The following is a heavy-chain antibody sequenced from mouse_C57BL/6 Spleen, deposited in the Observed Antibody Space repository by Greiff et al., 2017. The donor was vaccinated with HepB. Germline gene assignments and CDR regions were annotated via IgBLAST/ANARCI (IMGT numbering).Heavy chain of an antibody. CDR1: GFSLTSYG. D-gene: IGHD2-10*02. J-gene: IGHJ4*01. Sequence: VMLVESGPGLVQPSQSLSITCTVSGFSLTSYGVHWVRQSPGKGLEWLGVIWSGGSTDYNAAFISRLSISKDNSKSQVFFKMNSLQADDTAIYYCVPLEPPYAMDYWGQGTSVTVSS. CDR3: VPLEPPYAMDY. V-gene: IGHV2-2*01. CDR2: IWSGGST.